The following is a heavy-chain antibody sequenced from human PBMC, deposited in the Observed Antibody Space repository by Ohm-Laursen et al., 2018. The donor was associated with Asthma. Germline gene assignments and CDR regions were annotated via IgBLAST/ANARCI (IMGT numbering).Heavy chain of an antibody. D-gene: IGHD3-16*01. CDR1: GFTFSSYW. Sequence: SLRLSCSASGFTFSSYWMSWVRQAPGKGLEWVANIKQDGSEKYYVDSVKGRFTISRDNAKNSLYLQMNNLRAEDAAIYYCAREWGGMDVWGPGTTVTVSS. V-gene: IGHV3-7*05. J-gene: IGHJ6*02. CDR3: AREWGGMDV. CDR2: IKQDGSEK.